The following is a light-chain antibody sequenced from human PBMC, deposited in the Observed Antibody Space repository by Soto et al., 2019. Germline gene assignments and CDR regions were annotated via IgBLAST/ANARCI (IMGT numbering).Light chain of an antibody. CDR1: QSISDW. Sequence: DIQMTQSPSTLSASVGDRVTITCRASQSISDWLAWYQQKPGKAPKFLIYKASNLESVVPSRFSGSGSGTEFTLTISSAQPDDFATYYCQYYDSYSWTFGQGTKVEIK. J-gene: IGKJ1*01. V-gene: IGKV1-5*03. CDR3: QYYDSYSWT. CDR2: KAS.